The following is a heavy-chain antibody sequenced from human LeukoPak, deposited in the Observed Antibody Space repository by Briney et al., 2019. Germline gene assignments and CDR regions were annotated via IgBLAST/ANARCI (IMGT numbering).Heavy chain of an antibody. J-gene: IGHJ6*02. V-gene: IGHV1-69*04. CDR2: IIPILGIA. CDR3: ANELLLTYKSAYGMDV. CDR1: GGTFSSYA. Sequence: GASVKVSCKASGGTFSSYAISWVRQAPGQGLEWMGRIIPILGIANYAQKFQGRVTITADKSTSTAYMELSSLRSEDTAVYYCANELLLTYKSAYGMDVWGQGTTVTVSS. D-gene: IGHD3-10*01.